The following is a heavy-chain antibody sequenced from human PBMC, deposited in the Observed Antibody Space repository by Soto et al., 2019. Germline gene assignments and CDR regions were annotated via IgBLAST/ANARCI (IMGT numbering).Heavy chain of an antibody. Sequence: PSETLSLTCTVSGGSISIYYWSWIRQPAGKGLEWIGCMYTSGTSKNSPSLKTRLTMSVDTSKNQFSLKLSSMTAADTAVYYCARAQWYPGSCNYNNLRFDVCGQGIPVTVAS. V-gene: IGHV4-4*07. J-gene: IGHJ5*02. D-gene: IGHD3-9*01. CDR3: ARAQWYPGSCNYNNLRFDV. CDR1: GGSISIYY. CDR2: MYTSGTS.